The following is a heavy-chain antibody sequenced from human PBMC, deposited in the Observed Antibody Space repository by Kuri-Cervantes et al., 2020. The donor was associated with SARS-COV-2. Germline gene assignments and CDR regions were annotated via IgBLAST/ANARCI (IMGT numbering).Heavy chain of an antibody. CDR1: GFSFSYYG. J-gene: IGHJ4*02. V-gene: IGHV3-30*02. D-gene: IGHD6-13*01. CDR3: AKDLRAAAAGFDY. Sequence: GGSLRLSCAASGFSFSYYGMHWVRQAPGKGLEWVGFVRRDGSNYYYADSVKGRFTISRDNSKNSLYLEMNSLRPEDTAVYYCAKDLRAAAAGFDYWGQGTLVTVSS. CDR2: VRRDGSNY.